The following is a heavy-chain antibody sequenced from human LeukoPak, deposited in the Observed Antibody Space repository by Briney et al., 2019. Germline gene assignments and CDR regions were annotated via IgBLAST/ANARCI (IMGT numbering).Heavy chain of an antibody. J-gene: IGHJ6*03. CDR1: GGSISSSSYY. D-gene: IGHD6-13*01. CDR3: ATAPRIAAATYYYYYMDV. CDR2: INHSGST. Sequence: SETLSLTCTVSGGSISSSSYYWGWIRQPPGKGLEWIGEINHSGSTNYNPSLKSRVTISVDTSKNQFSLKLSSVTAADTAVYYCATAPRIAAATYYYYYMDVWGKGTTVTVSS. V-gene: IGHV4-39*07.